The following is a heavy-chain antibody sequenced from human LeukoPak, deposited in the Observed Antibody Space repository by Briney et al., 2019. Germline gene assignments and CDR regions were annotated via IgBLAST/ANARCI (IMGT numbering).Heavy chain of an antibody. CDR3: ARLCLVDYYDTQNWFDP. D-gene: IGHD3-22*01. CDR1: GGSFSGYY. J-gene: IGHJ5*02. V-gene: IGHV4-34*01. Sequence: SETLSLTCAVYGGSFSGYYWSWIRQPPGKGLEWIGEIYHSGSTNYNPSLKSRVTISVDTSKNQFSLKLSSVTAADTAVYYCARLCLVDYYDTQNWFDPWGQGTLVTVSS. CDR2: IYHSGST.